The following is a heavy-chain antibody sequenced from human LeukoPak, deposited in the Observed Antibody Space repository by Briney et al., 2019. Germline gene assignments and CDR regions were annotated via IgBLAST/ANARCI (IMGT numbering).Heavy chain of an antibody. J-gene: IGHJ4*02. CDR3: AAYYYNLAGNYYNGLDF. Sequence: SETLSLTCTVSGYSISSGYYWGWIRQPPGRGLEWIGSIYHSGSTYYNPSLKSRVTISVDTSKNQFSLKLSSVTAADTAVYYCAAYYYNLAGNYYNGLDFWGQGTLVTVSS. D-gene: IGHD3-10*01. CDR1: GYSISSGYY. V-gene: IGHV4-38-2*02. CDR2: IYHSGST.